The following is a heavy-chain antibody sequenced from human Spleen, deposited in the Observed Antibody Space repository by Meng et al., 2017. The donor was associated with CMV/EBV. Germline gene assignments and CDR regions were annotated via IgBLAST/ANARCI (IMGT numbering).Heavy chain of an antibody. Sequence: ASVKVSCKVSGYTLTELSMQWVRQAPGKGLEWMGGFDAEDGETIYAQKFQGRVTMTDDTSTNTAYMELRNLRSEDTSVYYYVTDDLCSGGDCSVGYWGQGTLVTVSS. V-gene: IGHV1-24*01. CDR1: GYTLTELS. J-gene: IGHJ4*02. CDR3: VTDDLCSGGDCSVGY. D-gene: IGHD2-21*02. CDR2: FDAEDGET.